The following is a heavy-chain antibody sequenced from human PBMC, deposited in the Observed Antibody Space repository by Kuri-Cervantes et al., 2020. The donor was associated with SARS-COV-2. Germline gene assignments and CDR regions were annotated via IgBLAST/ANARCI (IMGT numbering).Heavy chain of an antibody. Sequence: ASVKVSCKASGYTFTSYGISWVRQAPGQGLEWMGWISAYNGNTKYSQKFQGRVTITRDTSASTAYMELSSLRSEDTAVYYCARGGSYYLDEYYFDYWGQGTLVTVSS. J-gene: IGHJ4*02. D-gene: IGHD1-26*01. CDR3: ARGGSYYLDEYYFDY. V-gene: IGHV1-18*01. CDR2: ISAYNGNT. CDR1: GYTFTSYG.